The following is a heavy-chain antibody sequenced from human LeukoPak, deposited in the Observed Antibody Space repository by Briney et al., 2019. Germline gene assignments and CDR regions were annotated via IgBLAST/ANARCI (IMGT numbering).Heavy chain of an antibody. J-gene: IGHJ4*02. V-gene: IGHV4-61*02. CDR2: VYSSGST. CDR3: ARSLSAGYYIFDY. CDR1: GGSISSNSYY. D-gene: IGHD3-22*01. Sequence: SETLSLTCAVSGGSISSNSYYWSWIRQPAGKGLEWIGRVYSSGSTNYNPSLKSRVTMSVDTSKNQFSLKLSSVTAADTAVYYCARSLSAGYYIFDYWGQGTLITVSS.